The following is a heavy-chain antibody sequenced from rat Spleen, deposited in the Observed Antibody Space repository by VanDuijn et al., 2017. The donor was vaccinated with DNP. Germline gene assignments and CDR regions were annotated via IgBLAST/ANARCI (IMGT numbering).Heavy chain of an antibody. V-gene: IGHV5-58*01. CDR1: GFTFKSYW. CDR2: ITGGSGTT. J-gene: IGHJ3*01. CDR3: TTTNNWFAY. Sequence: EVQLVETGGGLVQPGRSLKLSCVASGFTFKSYWMYWIRQVPGKGLEWIASITGGSGTTSYPDSVKGRFTISRDNAKNTLYLQMNSLTSEDTATYYCTTTNNWFAYWGQGTLVTVSS.